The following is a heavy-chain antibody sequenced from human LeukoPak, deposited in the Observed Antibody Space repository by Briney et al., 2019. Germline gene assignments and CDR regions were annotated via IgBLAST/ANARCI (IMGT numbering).Heavy chain of an antibody. J-gene: IGHJ4*02. V-gene: IGHV1-3*01. Sequence: ASVKVSCKASGYTFTSYAMHWVRQAPGQRLEWMGWINAGNGNTKYSQKFQGRVTITRDTSASTAYMELSSLRSEDTAVYYCAREGGRDYDILTGYLYYFDYWGQGTLVTVSS. D-gene: IGHD3-9*01. CDR3: AREGGRDYDILTGYLYYFDY. CDR2: INAGNGNT. CDR1: GYTFTSYA.